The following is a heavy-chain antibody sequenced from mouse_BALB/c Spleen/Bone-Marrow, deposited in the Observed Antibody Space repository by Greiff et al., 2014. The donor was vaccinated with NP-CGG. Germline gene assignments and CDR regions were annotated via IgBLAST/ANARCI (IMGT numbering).Heavy chain of an antibody. CDR1: GYSITSDYA. J-gene: IGHJ3*01. D-gene: IGHD4-1*01. V-gene: IGHV3-2*02. CDR2: ISYSGST. Sequence: VQLQQSGPGLVKPSQSLSLTCTVTGYSITSDYAWNWIRQFPGNKLEWMGYISYSGSTSYNPSLKSRFSITRDTSKNQFFLQLNSVTTEDTATYYCARRDWDAFAYWGQGTLVTVSA. CDR3: ARRDWDAFAY.